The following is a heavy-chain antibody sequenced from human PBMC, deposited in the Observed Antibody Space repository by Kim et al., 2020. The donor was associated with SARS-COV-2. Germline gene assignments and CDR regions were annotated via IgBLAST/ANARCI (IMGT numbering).Heavy chain of an antibody. CDR2: IIPIFGTA. J-gene: IGHJ5*02. CDR3: AKGGWERGGYWFGP. CDR1: GCTFSSYA. Sequence: SVKVSCKASGCTFSSYAMRWVRQAPGQGLEWMGGIIPIFGTANYAQKFQGRVTITTDASTSTAYMELSSLRSEDTAVYYCAKGGWERGGYWFGPWGQGTLLTVSP. D-gene: IGHD1-26*01. V-gene: IGHV1-69*05.